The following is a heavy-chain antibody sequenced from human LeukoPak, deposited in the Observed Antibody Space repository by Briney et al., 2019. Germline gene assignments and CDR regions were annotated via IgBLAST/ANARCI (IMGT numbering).Heavy chain of an antibody. J-gene: IGHJ3*02. CDR3: ARHDSSGPYNAFDI. V-gene: IGHV4-39*01. Sequence: NSSETLSLTCTVSGDSISRSSDYWGWIRQPPGEGLGWIGSIYYGGNTYYNPSLKSRVTMSVDTSKNQFSLKLSSVTAADTAVYYCARHDSSGPYNAFDIWGQGTMVTVSS. CDR2: IYYGGNT. CDR1: GDSISRSSDY. D-gene: IGHD3-22*01.